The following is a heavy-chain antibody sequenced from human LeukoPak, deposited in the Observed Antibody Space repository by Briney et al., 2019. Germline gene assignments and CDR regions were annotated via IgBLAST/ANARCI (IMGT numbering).Heavy chain of an antibody. CDR2: IYTSGST. CDR1: GASISSGSYY. D-gene: IGHD3-22*01. Sequence: SETLSLTCTVSGASISSGSYYWRWIRQPAGKGLEWIGRIYTSGSTNYNPSLKSRVTISLDTSKNQFSLKLSSVTAADTAVYYCARDRSGYYDSSGYYVWGQGTLVTVSS. CDR3: ARDRSGYYDSSGYYV. V-gene: IGHV4-61*02. J-gene: IGHJ4*02.